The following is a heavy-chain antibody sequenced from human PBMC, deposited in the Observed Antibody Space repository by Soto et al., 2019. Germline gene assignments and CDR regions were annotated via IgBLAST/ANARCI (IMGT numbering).Heavy chain of an antibody. CDR3: ARDGISGTTEKWYFDL. J-gene: IGHJ2*01. D-gene: IGHD1-7*01. Sequence: GGSLRLSCAASRFTFSDFYINWIRQAPGKGLEWVSYISTSSTYTNYAESVKGRFTISRDDAKNSVYLQMNSLRAEDTAVYYCARDGISGTTEKWYFDLWGRGTLVTVSS. CDR1: RFTFSDFY. V-gene: IGHV3-11*06. CDR2: ISTSSTYT.